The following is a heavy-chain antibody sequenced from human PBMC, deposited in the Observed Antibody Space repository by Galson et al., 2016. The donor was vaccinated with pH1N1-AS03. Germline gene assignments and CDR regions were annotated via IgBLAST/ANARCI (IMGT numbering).Heavy chain of an antibody. V-gene: IGHV2-5*02. J-gene: IGHJ4*02. CDR3: ARTAGWLPDF. D-gene: IGHD3-9*01. CDR2: IYWDDDK. CDR1: GFSLTTSAVG. Sequence: TLTLTCTFSGFSLTTSAVGVVWIRQPPGKALEWLALIYWDDDKRYNSSLKSRLTITKVTSKNQVVLTMTNMDPVDTATYYCARTAGWLPDFWGQGTLVTVSS.